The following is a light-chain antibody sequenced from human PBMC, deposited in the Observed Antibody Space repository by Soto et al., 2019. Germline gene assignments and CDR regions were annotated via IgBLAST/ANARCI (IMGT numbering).Light chain of an antibody. CDR3: LQTKQLPLT. V-gene: IGKV2D-29*01. CDR2: EVS. CDR1: QSLLHSDGKTY. J-gene: IGKJ1*01. Sequence: EIVLTQTPLSLSVTPGQPASISCKSSQSLLHSDGKTYLCWYLQRPGQPPQLLIYEVSNRFSGVPDRFSGSGSGTDFTLEISRVDAEDVGLYSCLQTKQLPLTFGHGTKVDIK.